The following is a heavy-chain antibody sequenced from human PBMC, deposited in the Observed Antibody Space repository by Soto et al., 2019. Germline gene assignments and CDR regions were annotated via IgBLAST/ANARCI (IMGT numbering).Heavy chain of an antibody. Sequence: QVQLVESGGGVVQPGRSLRLSCAASGFTFSTYGMYWVRQAPGKGLEWVALIWYDGSNKYYADSVKGRFTISRDNSKDTLYLQMNSLRAEDTAVYYCARDRSYGSGRNNPPFGYWGQGTLVTVSS. V-gene: IGHV3-33*01. CDR3: ARDRSYGSGRNNPPFGY. D-gene: IGHD3-10*01. CDR1: GFTFSTYG. J-gene: IGHJ4*02. CDR2: IWYDGSNK.